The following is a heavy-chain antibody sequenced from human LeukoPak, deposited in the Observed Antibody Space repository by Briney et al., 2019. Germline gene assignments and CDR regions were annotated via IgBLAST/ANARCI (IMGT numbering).Heavy chain of an antibody. CDR3: ARASIPDC. J-gene: IGHJ4*02. CDR2: IYSDGST. D-gene: IGHD6-6*01. CDR1: GFTVSSNS. Sequence: PGGSLRLSCAASGFTVSSNSMTWVRQAPGKGLEWVSLIYSDGSTDYADSVKGRFTISRDSSKSTLYLQMNSLRAEDTAVYYCARASIPDCWGQGTLVTVSS. V-gene: IGHV3-66*01.